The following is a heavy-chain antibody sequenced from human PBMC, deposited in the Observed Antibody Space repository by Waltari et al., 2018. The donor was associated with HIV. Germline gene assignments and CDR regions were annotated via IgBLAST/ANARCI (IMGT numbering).Heavy chain of an antibody. D-gene: IGHD3-3*01. J-gene: IGHJ4*01. CDR1: GGSVSSGSHY. Sequence: QVQLQESGPGLVKPSETLSLTCTVSGGSVSSGSHYWSWIRQPPGQGLEWSGYIYYNGNTNYNPSLKSRVIISVDTSKNQFSLNLTSVTAADTAVYFCSRERTSYNFWSGPGFFDYWGQGTLVTVSS. V-gene: IGHV4-61*01. CDR3: SRERTSYNFWSGPGFFDY. CDR2: IYYNGNT.